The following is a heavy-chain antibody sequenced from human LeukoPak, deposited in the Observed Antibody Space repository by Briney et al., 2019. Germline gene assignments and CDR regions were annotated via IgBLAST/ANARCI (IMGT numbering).Heavy chain of an antibody. CDR2: IYWDDDK. CDR3: AHSRIRYFDWLLYPYYFDY. J-gene: IGHJ4*02. V-gene: IGHV2-5*02. Sequence: SGPTLVRPTQTLTLTCSFSGFSLSTSGVGVGWIRQPPGKALEWLALIYWDDDKRYSPSLKSRLTITKDTSKNQVVLTMTNMDPVDTATYYCAHSRIRYFDWLLYPYYFDYWGQGPLVTVSS. CDR1: GFSLSTSGVG. D-gene: IGHD3-9*01.